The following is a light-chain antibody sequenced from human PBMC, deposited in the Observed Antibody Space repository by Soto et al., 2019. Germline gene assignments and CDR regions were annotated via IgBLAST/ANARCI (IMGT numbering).Light chain of an antibody. V-gene: IGKV3-20*01. CDR2: GAS. Sequence: IVLTHSPGARSLSPWGGGTRSCRASQSVSSSYLAWYKQKPGQAPRLIIYGASSRATGITDRFSGSGSGIDFTITISRLENEDFEVYYCQKYGSSQWTFGKGTKVDIK. CDR1: QSVSSSY. CDR3: QKYGSSQWT. J-gene: IGKJ1*01.